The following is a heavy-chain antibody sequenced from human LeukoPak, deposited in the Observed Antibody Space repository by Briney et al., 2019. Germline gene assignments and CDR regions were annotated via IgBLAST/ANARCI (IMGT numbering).Heavy chain of an antibody. V-gene: IGHV4-34*01. CDR2: INHSGSTT. Sequence: PSETLSLTCAVYAESFSGYYWNWIRQPPGKGLEWIGEINHSGSTTNYNPFLKSRVTMSVDMSKNQFSLKLSSVTAADTAVYYCARKSGYARDYWGQGTLVTVSS. CDR1: AESFSGYY. D-gene: IGHD5-12*01. J-gene: IGHJ4*02. CDR3: ARKSGYARDY.